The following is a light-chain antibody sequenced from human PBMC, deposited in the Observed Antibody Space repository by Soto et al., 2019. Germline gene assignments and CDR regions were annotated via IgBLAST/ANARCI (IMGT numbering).Light chain of an antibody. Sequence: DIQMTQSPSTLPASVGDRGTITCRASQSVSSWLAWYQQKPGKAPKLLIYKASRLESGVPSRFSGSGSGTDFTLTISRMEPEDFAVYYCQQYGSSPAFGQGTKVDIK. J-gene: IGKJ1*01. CDR2: KAS. CDR3: QQYGSSPA. V-gene: IGKV1-5*03. CDR1: QSVSSW.